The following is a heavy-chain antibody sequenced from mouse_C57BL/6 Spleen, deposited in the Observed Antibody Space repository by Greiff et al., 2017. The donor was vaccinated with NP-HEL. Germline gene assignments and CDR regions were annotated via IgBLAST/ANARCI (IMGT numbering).Heavy chain of an antibody. CDR2: IYPGSGNT. D-gene: IGHD1-1*01. Sequence: VQLQQSGAELVRPGASVKLSCKASGYTFTDYYINWVKQRPGQGLEWIARIYPGSGNTYYNEKFKGKATLTAEKSSSTAYMQLSSLTSEDSAVYFCARPVVATDWYFDVWGTGTTVTVSS. J-gene: IGHJ1*03. V-gene: IGHV1-76*01. CDR1: GYTFTDYY. CDR3: ARPVVATDWYFDV.